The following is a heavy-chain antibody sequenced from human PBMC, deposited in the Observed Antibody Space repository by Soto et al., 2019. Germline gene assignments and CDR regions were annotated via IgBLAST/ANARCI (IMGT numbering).Heavy chain of an antibody. V-gene: IGHV1-46*01. D-gene: IGHD2-2*01. CDR2: INPNSGST. CDR1: GYSVTSYY. Sequence: ASVKVSCKASGYSVTSYYMHWVRQAPGQGLEWMGIINPNSGSTTYAQKFQGRVTMTRDTSTSTVYMELTSLTSGDTAVYYCARAGIAYCSSTTCYLYYYVMDVWGQGTTVTVSS. J-gene: IGHJ6*02. CDR3: ARAGIAYCSSTTCYLYYYVMDV.